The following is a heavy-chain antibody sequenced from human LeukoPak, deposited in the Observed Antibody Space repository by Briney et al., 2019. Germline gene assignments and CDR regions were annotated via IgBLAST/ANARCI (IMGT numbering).Heavy chain of an antibody. CDR1: GYTFTGYY. CDR3: ARDLTYYYGSGSYYLDY. J-gene: IGHJ4*02. CDR2: ISASSGGT. V-gene: IGHV1-2*02. D-gene: IGHD3-10*01. Sequence: ASVKVSCKASGYTFTGYYMHWVRQAPGQGLEWMGWISASSGGTKYAQKFQGRVTMTRDTSISTAYMELSRLRSDDTAVYYCARDLTYYYGSGSYYLDYWGQGTLVTASS.